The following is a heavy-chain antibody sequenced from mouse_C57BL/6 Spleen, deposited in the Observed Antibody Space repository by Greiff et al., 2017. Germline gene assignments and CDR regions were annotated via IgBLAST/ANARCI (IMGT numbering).Heavy chain of an antibody. CDR2: ISSGGSYT. J-gene: IGHJ2*01. Sequence: EVKLVESGGDLVKPGGSLKLSCAASGFTFSSYGMSWVRQTPDKRLEWVATISSGGSYTYYPDSVKGRLTISRDNAKNTLYLQMSSLKSEDTAMYYCARQGGYYFDYGGQGTTLTVSS. V-gene: IGHV5-6*01. CDR1: GFTFSSYG. CDR3: ARQGGYYFDY.